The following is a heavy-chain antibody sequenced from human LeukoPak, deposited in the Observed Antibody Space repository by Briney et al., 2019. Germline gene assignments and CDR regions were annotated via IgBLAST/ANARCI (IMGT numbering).Heavy chain of an antibody. Sequence: GGSLRLSCAASGFTFSSYAMSWVRQAPGKGLEWVSGISTSGASTSNADSVKGRFTISRDNPRNTLYMQMNSLRAEDTALYYCAIMHPYYDGSGYWVQWGQETLVTVSS. J-gene: IGHJ4*02. CDR1: GFTFSSYA. V-gene: IGHV3-23*01. CDR3: AIMHPYYDGSGYWVQ. CDR2: ISTSGAST. D-gene: IGHD3-22*01.